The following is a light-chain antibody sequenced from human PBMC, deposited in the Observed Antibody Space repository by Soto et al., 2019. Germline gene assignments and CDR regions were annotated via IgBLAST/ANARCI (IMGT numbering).Light chain of an antibody. CDR2: GAS. CDR3: QQYMSYS. V-gene: IGKV3-20*01. J-gene: IGKJ1*01. CDR1: QSFNSIY. Sequence: EIVLTQSPGTLSLSPGERATLSCRASQSFNSIYLAWYQQKPGQAPRLLIYGASSRATGIPARFSGSGSGTDFTLTISSLQPDDFATYYCQQYMSYSFGQGTKVDIK.